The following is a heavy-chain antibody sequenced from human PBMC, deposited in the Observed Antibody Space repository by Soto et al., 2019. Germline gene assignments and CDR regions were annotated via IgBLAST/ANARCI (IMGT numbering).Heavy chain of an antibody. D-gene: IGHD6-19*01. Sequence: GGSLRLSCAASGFTFSSYSMNWVRQAPGKGLEWVSSISSSSSYIYYADSVKGRFTISRDNAKNSLYLQMNSLRAEDTAVYYCARARLVRDTYYFDYWGQGTLVTVSS. V-gene: IGHV3-21*01. CDR1: GFTFSSYS. CDR3: ARARLVRDTYYFDY. J-gene: IGHJ4*02. CDR2: ISSSSSYI.